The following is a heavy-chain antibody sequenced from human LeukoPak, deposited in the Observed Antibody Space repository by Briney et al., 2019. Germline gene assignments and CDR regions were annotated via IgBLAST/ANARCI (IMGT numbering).Heavy chain of an antibody. D-gene: IGHD2-15*01. V-gene: IGHV3-23*01. Sequence: PGGSLRLSCAASGFTFSSYSMSWARQAPGKGLEWVSAISGSGGSTYYADSVKGRFSISRDNSKNPLELQMNSLRAEDTAVYYCAKGTSVVVVAATDYWGQGTLVTVSS. CDR1: GFTFSSYS. J-gene: IGHJ4*02. CDR3: AKGTSVVVVAATDY. CDR2: ISGSGGST.